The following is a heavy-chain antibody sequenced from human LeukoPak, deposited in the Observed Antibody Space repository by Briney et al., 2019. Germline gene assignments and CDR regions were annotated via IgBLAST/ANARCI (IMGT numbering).Heavy chain of an antibody. Sequence: RAGGSLRLSCAASGFTFSDYYMSWIRQAPGKGLEWVGRIKSKTDGGTTDYAAPVKGRFTISRDDSKNTLYLQMNSLKTEDTAVYYCTTFGRKGGQDYYYYYYMDVWGKGTTVTISS. D-gene: IGHD1-14*01. CDR1: GFTFSDYY. J-gene: IGHJ6*03. CDR2: IKSKTDGGTT. V-gene: IGHV3-15*01. CDR3: TTFGRKGGQDYYYYYYMDV.